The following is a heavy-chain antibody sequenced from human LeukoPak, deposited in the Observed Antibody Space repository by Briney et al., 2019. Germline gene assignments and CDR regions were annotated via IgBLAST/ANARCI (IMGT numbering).Heavy chain of an antibody. CDR1: GFTFSSYS. CDR3: ARDSVPATGWFDP. V-gene: IGHV3-21*01. Sequence: PGGSLRLSCAASGFTFSSYSMNWVRQAPGKGLEWVSSISSSSGYIYYADSVKGRFTISRDNAKNSLYLQMNSLRAEDTAVYYCARDSVPATGWFDPWGQGTLVTVSS. CDR2: ISSSSGYI. D-gene: IGHD2-2*01. J-gene: IGHJ5*02.